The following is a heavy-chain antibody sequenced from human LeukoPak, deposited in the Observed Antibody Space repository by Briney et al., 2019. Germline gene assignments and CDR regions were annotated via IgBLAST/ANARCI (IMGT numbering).Heavy chain of an antibody. Sequence: ASVEVSCKASGYTFTGYYMHWVRQAPGQGLEWMGWINPNIGGTNYAQKFQGRVTMTRDTSISTAYMELRRLRSDDTAVYYCARDFRITAAGTGYYYGMDVWGQGTTVTVSS. CDR1: GYTFTGYY. CDR3: ARDFRITAAGTGYYYGMDV. V-gene: IGHV1-2*02. CDR2: INPNIGGT. J-gene: IGHJ6*02. D-gene: IGHD6-13*01.